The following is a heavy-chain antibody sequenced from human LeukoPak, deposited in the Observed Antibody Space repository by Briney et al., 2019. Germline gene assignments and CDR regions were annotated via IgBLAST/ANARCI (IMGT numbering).Heavy chain of an antibody. CDR3: AKGKMTTVFFDH. CDR2: ISGSGGST. D-gene: IGHD4-17*01. CDR1: GFTFSSYA. Sequence: GGSLRLSCAASGFTFSSYAMSWVRQAPGKGLERVSAISGSGGSTYYADSVKDRFTISRDNSKNTLYLQMNSLRAEDTAVYYCAKGKMTTVFFDHWGQGTLVTVSS. V-gene: IGHV3-23*01. J-gene: IGHJ4*02.